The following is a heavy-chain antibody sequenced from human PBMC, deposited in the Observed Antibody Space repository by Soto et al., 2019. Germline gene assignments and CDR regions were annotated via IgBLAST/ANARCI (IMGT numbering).Heavy chain of an antibody. Sequence: QVRLVXXXPEVRKPGASVKISCEASGYSFTGHYLHWVRQAPGHGLEWMGWINPNSGGTNYAQKFQDWISITRDKALSTVYMDLSSLRSEDTAMYYCAKSDGAEENDAFDIWGQGTMISVS. V-gene: IGHV1-2*04. CDR1: GYSFTGHY. CDR3: AKSDGAEENDAFDI. CDR2: INPNSGGT. J-gene: IGHJ3*02. D-gene: IGHD3-16*01.